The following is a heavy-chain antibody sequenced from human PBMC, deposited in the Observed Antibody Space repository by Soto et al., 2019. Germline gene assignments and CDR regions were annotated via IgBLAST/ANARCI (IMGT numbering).Heavy chain of an antibody. V-gene: IGHV1-46*01. CDR2: INPSGGST. D-gene: IGHD5-18*01. CDR1: GYTFTSYY. J-gene: IGHJ6*02. CDR3: ARDIDTAMVPSNYYYYGMDV. Sequence: ASVNVSCKASGYTFTSYYMHWVRQAPGEGLEWMGIINPSGGSTSYAQKFQGRVTMTRDTSTSTVYMELSSLRSEDTAVYYCARDIDTAMVPSNYYYYGMDVWGQGTTVTVSS.